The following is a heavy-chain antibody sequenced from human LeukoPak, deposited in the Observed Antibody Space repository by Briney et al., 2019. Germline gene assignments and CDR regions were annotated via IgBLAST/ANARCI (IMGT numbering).Heavy chain of an antibody. CDR1: GSTFTSYG. D-gene: IGHD4-11*01. CDR3: ARDPHMTTPYYYYMDV. Sequence: GASVKVSCKASGSTFTSYGISWVRQAPGQGLEWMGWISAYNGNTNYAQKLQGRVTMTTDTSTSTAYMELRSMRLDAADVYYGARDPHMTTPYYYYMDVWGKGTTVTVSS. V-gene: IGHV1-18*01. CDR2: ISAYNGNT. J-gene: IGHJ6*03.